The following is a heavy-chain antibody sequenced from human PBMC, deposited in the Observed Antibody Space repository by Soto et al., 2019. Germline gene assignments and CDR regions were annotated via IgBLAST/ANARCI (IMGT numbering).Heavy chain of an antibody. CDR2: VYYSGST. J-gene: IGHJ3*02. D-gene: IGHD3-10*01. Sequence: PSETLSLTCTLSGGTISTYYWSWIRQSPGKGLEWIGNVYYSGSTNYNPSLKSRVTMSLDTSKNQFSLKLTSATAADTAVYYCARAHGSGWGAFDIWGQGTMVTVSS. V-gene: IGHV4-59*01. CDR3: ARAHGSGWGAFDI. CDR1: GGTISTYY.